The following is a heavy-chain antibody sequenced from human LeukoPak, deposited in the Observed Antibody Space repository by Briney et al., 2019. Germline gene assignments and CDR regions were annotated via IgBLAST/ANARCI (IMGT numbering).Heavy chain of an antibody. D-gene: IGHD1-26*01. J-gene: IGHJ3*02. CDR3: ARGSPSGTLTLDAFDI. Sequence: PSETLSLTCTVSGGSISSYYWSWIRQPPRKGLEWIGNIYYTGSTNYNPSLKSRVTISVDTSKNQFSLKMSSVTAADTAVYYCARGSPSGTLTLDAFDIWGQGTMVTVSS. V-gene: IGHV4-59*01. CDR2: IYYTGST. CDR1: GGSISSYY.